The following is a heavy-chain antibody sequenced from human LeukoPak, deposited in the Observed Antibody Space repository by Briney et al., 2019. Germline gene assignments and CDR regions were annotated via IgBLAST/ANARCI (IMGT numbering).Heavy chain of an antibody. CDR1: GGSISSGSYY. CDR2: IYTSGST. J-gene: IGHJ2*01. CDR3: AREPSSGWYWYFDL. V-gene: IGHV4-61*02. D-gene: IGHD6-19*01. Sequence: PSETLSLTCTVSGGSISSGSYYWSWIRQPAGKGLEWIGRIYTSGSTNYNPSLKSRVTISVDTSKNQFSLKLSSVTAADTAVYYCAREPSSGWYWYFDLWGRGTLVTVSS.